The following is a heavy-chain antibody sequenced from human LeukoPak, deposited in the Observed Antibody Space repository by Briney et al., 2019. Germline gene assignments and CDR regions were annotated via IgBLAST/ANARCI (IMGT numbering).Heavy chain of an antibody. Sequence: PRGSLRLSCSASGFTFSNYWMTWVGQAPGKGLEWVGNIDQDGSVKYYVDSVKGRFTISRDNAKNSLYLQMNSLRAEDTAVYFCARIGYSSSSLDYWGQGTLVTVSS. J-gene: IGHJ4*02. CDR3: ARIGYSSSSLDY. CDR1: GFTFSNYW. V-gene: IGHV3-7*01. CDR2: IDQDGSVK. D-gene: IGHD6-6*01.